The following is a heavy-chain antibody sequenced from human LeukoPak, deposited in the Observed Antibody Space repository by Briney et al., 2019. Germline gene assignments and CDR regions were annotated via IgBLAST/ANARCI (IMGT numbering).Heavy chain of an antibody. Sequence: SETLSLTCSVSGGSISSYYWSWIRQPPGKGLECIGYIYYSGSTNYNPSLKSRVTISVDMSKNQFSLKLSSVTAADTAVYYCARNHDYGDYWGYWGQGTLVTVSS. V-gene: IGHV4-59*01. J-gene: IGHJ4*02. CDR2: IYYSGST. D-gene: IGHD4-17*01. CDR3: ARNHDYGDYWGY. CDR1: GGSISSYY.